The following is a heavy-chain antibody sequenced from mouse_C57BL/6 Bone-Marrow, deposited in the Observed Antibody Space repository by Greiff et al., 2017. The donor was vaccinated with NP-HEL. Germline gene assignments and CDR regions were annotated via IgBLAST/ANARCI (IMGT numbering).Heavy chain of an antibody. V-gene: IGHV5-4*01. CDR1: GFTFSSYA. CDR2: ISDGGSYT. D-gene: IGHD1-1*01. J-gene: IGHJ4*01. CDR3: ARDITTVVMDY. Sequence: EVHLVESGGGLVKPGGSLKLSCAASGFTFSSYAMSWVRQTPEKRLEWVATISDGGSYTYYPDNVKGRFTISRDNAKNNLYLQMSHLKSEDTAMYYCARDITTVVMDYWGQGTSVTVSS.